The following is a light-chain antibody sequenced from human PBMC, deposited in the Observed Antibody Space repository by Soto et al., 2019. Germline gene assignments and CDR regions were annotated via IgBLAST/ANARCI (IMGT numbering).Light chain of an antibody. CDR3: QPLGN. CDR1: QDISNY. V-gene: IGKV1-33*01. Sequence: DIQMTQSPSSLSASVGDRVTITCQASQDISNYLNWYQQKPGKAPKLLIYDASNLETGVPTRFSGSGSGTDFTFTISSLQPEDIATYYCQPLGNFGQGTKLEIK. J-gene: IGKJ2*01. CDR2: DAS.